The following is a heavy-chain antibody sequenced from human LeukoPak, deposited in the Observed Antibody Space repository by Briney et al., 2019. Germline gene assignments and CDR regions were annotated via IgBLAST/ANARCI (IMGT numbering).Heavy chain of an antibody. CDR1: GFNFNNYW. D-gene: IGHD3-3*01. Sequence: GGSLRLSCAASGFNFNNYWMTWVRQAPGKGLEWVTNINLDGAQKYYVDSVKGRFTISRDNAKNSLYLQMNSLRAEDTAVYYRARGFLDYWGQGTLVTVSS. J-gene: IGHJ4*02. CDR3: ARGFLDY. V-gene: IGHV3-7*01. CDR2: INLDGAQK.